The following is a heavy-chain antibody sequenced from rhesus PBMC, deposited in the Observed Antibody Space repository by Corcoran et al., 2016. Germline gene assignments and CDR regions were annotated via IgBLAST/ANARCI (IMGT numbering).Heavy chain of an antibody. J-gene: IGHJ4*01. CDR2: FYGNRATT. CDR3: ARQQSTGGDPYYFDF. CDR1: GDSINVYYY. Sequence: QVQLQESGPGLVKPSETLSLTCTVSGDSINVYYYWCWIRQPPGQGLEWIGGFYGNRATTYYNPSLKSRVTISKDTSKNQFSLKLSSVTAADAAVYSCARQQSTGGDPYYFDFWGQGVLVTVSS. V-gene: IGHV4-143*01. D-gene: IGHD3-34*01.